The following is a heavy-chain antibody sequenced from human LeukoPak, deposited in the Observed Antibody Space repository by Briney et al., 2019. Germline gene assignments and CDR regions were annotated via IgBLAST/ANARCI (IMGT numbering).Heavy chain of an antibody. CDR3: ASGGYSSSYLDY. Sequence: SETLSLTCTVSGYSISSGYYWGWIRQPPGKGLEWIGSIYHSGSTYYNPSLKSRVTISVDTSKNQFSLKLSSVTAADTAVYYCASGGYSSSYLDYWGQGTLVTVSS. D-gene: IGHD6-13*01. V-gene: IGHV4-38-2*02. J-gene: IGHJ4*02. CDR2: IYHSGST. CDR1: GYSISSGYY.